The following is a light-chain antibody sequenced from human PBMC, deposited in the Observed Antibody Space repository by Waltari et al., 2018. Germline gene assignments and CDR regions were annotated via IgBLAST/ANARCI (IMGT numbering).Light chain of an antibody. CDR1: QSISSY. CDR3: QQSYSTPYT. Sequence: DIQMTQSPSSLSASVGDRVTITCRASQSISSYLNWYQQKPGKAPKLLIYAASSLQSGVPSRFSGSGSGTDLTLTISSLQPEDFATYYCQQSYSTPYTFGQVTKLEIK. J-gene: IGKJ2*01. V-gene: IGKV1-39*01. CDR2: AAS.